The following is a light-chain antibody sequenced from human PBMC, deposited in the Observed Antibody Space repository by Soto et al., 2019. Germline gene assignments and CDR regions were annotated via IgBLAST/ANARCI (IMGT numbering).Light chain of an antibody. CDR3: QQRNNWPVT. Sequence: EVVLTQSPATLSLSPGERATLSCRASQSVSTYVAWYQQKPGQAPRLLIYDASKRAPGIPARFSGSGSGTDFTLTISGLEHADFSIYYCQQRNNWPVTFGQGTRLDI. V-gene: IGKV3-11*01. CDR1: QSVSTY. J-gene: IGKJ5*01. CDR2: DAS.